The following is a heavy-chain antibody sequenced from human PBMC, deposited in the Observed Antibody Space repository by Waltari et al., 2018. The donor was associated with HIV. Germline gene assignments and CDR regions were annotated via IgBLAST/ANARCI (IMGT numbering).Heavy chain of an antibody. CDR2: IFHSGST. V-gene: IGHV4-38-2*02. Sequence: QVQLQESGPGLVKPSETLSLTCAVSGYSISSGYYWGWIRQPPGKGLEWIGSIFHSGSTYYNPPLKSRVTISVDTSKNQFSLKLSSVTAADTAVYYCARDKGDTAMVTPFDYWGQGTLVTVSS. J-gene: IGHJ4*02. CDR1: GYSISSGYY. CDR3: ARDKGDTAMVTPFDY. D-gene: IGHD5-18*01.